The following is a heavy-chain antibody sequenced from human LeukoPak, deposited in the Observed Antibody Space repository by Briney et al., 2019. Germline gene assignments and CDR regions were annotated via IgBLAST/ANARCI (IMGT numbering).Heavy chain of an antibody. CDR2: IPHTGNT. CDR3: ARDSPVDGWFDP. Sequence: SQTLSLTCAVSGGSISHGGYSWSWIRQPPGQGLEWIGYIPHTGNTYYNPSLKSRVTISAEWSNNQFSLGLSSVTAADTAVYYCARDSPVDGWFDPWGQGTLVTVSS. J-gene: IGHJ5*02. CDR1: GGSISHGGYS. V-gene: IGHV4-30-2*01.